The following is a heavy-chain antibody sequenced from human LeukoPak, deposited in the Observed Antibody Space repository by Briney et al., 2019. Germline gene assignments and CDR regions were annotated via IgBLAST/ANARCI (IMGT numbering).Heavy chain of an antibody. CDR2: ISSSSSYI. CDR1: GFTFSSYS. Sequence: PGGSLRLSCAVSGFTFSSYSMNWVRQAPGKGLEWVSSISSSSSYIYYADSVKGRFTISRDNAKSSLYVQMNSLRAEDRAVYYCARGCSGGNCLVYYWGQGTVVTVSS. CDR3: ARGCSGGNCLVYY. V-gene: IGHV3-21*01. J-gene: IGHJ4*02. D-gene: IGHD2-15*01.